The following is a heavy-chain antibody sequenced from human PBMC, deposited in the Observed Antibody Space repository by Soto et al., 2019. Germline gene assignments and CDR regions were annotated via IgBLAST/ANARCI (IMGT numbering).Heavy chain of an antibody. Sequence: ASVKVSCKASGYTFTSYDINWVRQAPGQGLEWMGWISAYNGNTNYAQKLQGRVTMTTDTSTSTAYMEVSSLRSDDTAVYYCARDPGTRSDYWGQGTLVTVSS. CDR3: ARDPGTRSDY. D-gene: IGHD3-10*01. V-gene: IGHV1-18*01. CDR2: ISAYNGNT. J-gene: IGHJ4*02. CDR1: GYTFTSYD.